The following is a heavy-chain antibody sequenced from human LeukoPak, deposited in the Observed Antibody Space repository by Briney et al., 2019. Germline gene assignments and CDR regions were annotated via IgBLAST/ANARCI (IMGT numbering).Heavy chain of an antibody. Sequence: SQTLSLTCAISGESVSSTGASWNWIRQSPSRGLEWLGRTYYRSKWYYEYALSVQSRIIVAPDTSKNQFSLQLNSLTPEDTAVYYCVRGNYNFDYWGQGSLVTVSS. V-gene: IGHV6-1*01. CDR2: TYYRSKWYY. D-gene: IGHD5-24*01. CDR3: VRGNYNFDY. J-gene: IGHJ4*02. CDR1: GESVSSTGAS.